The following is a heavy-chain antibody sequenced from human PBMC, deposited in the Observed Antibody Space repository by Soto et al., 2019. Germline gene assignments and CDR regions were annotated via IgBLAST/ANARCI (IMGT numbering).Heavy chain of an antibody. D-gene: IGHD1-1*01. CDR3: ARDRGWNDY. V-gene: IGHV3-48*01. J-gene: IGHJ4*02. Sequence: GGSLRLSCAASGFTFSSYSINWVRQAPGKGLEWVSYISSSSSTIYYSDSVKGRFTISRDNAKNSLYLQRNSLRVEDTAVYYCARDRGWNDYWGQGTLVTVSS. CDR2: ISSSSSTI. CDR1: GFTFSSYS.